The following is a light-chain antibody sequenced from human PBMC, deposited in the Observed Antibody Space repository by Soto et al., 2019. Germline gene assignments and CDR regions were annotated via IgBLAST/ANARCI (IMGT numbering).Light chain of an antibody. V-gene: IGKV1-27*01. CDR3: QQYNSGQNT. CDR1: QGINGY. J-gene: IGKJ3*01. Sequence: DIQMTQSPSSLSASVGDRVTITCRASQGINGYLAWYQQKPGKIPKLLIYAASTLHSGVPSRFSGSESGTDFTLTSSSLQPEDLATYSSQQYNSGQNTFGPGTKVDV. CDR2: AAS.